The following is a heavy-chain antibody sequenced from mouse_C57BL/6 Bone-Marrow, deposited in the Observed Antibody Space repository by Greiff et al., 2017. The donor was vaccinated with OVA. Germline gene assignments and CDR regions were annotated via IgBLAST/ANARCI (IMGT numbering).Heavy chain of an antibody. D-gene: IGHD2-2*01. CDR3: ARQGDGYEVAY. J-gene: IGHJ3*01. Sequence: EVKLMESGGDLVKPGGSLKLSCAASGFTFSSYGMSWVRQTPDKRLEWVATISSGGSYTYYPDSVKGRFTISRDNAKNTLYLQMSSLKSEDTAMYYCARQGDGYEVAYWGQGTLVTVSA. CDR1: GFTFSSYG. V-gene: IGHV5-6*01. CDR2: ISSGGSYT.